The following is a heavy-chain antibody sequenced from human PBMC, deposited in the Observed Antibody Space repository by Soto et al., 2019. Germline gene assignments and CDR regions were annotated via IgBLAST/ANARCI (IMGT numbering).Heavy chain of an antibody. Sequence: QVQLVESGGGVVQPGRSLRLSCAASGFTFSSYAMHWVRQAPGKGLEWVAVISYDGSNKYYADSVKGRFTISRDNSKNTLYLQMNSLRAEDTAVYYCARDRAGYCSGGSCPYYYYGMDVWGQGTTVTVSS. CDR2: ISYDGSNK. J-gene: IGHJ6*02. V-gene: IGHV3-30-3*01. CDR3: ARDRAGYCSGGSCPYYYYGMDV. CDR1: GFTFSSYA. D-gene: IGHD2-15*01.